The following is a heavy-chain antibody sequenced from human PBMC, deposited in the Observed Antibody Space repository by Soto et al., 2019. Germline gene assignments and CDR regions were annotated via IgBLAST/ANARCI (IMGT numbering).Heavy chain of an antibody. CDR3: ASSVDRYCSGGSCLYYFDC. V-gene: IGHV1-69*06. J-gene: IGHJ4*02. D-gene: IGHD2-15*01. Sequence: GASVKVSCKASGGTFSSYAISLVRQAPGQGLEWMGGIIPIFGTANYAQKFQGRVTITADKSTSTSYMELNSLRSEGTAVYYCASSVDRYCSGGSCLYYFDCWGPGTLVTVSS. CDR2: IIPIFGTA. CDR1: GGTFSSYA.